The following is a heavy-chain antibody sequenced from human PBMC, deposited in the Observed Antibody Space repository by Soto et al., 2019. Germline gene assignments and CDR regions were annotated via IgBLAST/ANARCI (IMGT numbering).Heavy chain of an antibody. J-gene: IGHJ4*02. D-gene: IGHD2-8*02. Sequence: SETLSLTCTVSGGSISSGGYYWSWIRQPPGTGLEWIGEINHSGSTSYNPSLKSRVTISVDTSKNQFSLKLTSVTAADTAVYYCARDKITGLFDYWGQGTLVTVSS. CDR2: INHSGST. V-gene: IGHV4-39*07. CDR3: ARDKITGLFDY. CDR1: GGSISSGGYY.